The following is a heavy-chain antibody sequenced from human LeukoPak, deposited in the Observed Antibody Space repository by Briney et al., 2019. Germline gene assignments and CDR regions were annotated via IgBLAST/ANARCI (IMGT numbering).Heavy chain of an antibody. CDR2: INPSSGGT. CDR3: ARSVVTMIVVPDPPYYYYGMDV. D-gene: IGHD3-22*01. V-gene: IGHV1-2*02. CDR1: GYTFTGYY. J-gene: IGHJ6*02. Sequence: GASVKVSCKASGYTFTGYYMHWVRQAPGQGLEWMGWINPSSGGTNYAQKFQGRVTMTRDTSISTACMELSRLRSDDTAVYYCARSVVTMIVVPDPPYYYYGMDVWGQGTTVTVSS.